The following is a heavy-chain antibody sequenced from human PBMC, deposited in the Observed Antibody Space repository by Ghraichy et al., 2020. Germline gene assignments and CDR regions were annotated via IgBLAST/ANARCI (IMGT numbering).Heavy chain of an antibody. J-gene: IGHJ4*02. CDR3: ARMGGGLQFEY. CDR2: IDWDGDK. Sequence: SGPTLVKPTQTLTLTCTFSGFSLSTIEMRVNWIRQPPGKALEWLARIDWDGDKFYSTSLKTRLTISKDTSKNQVVLTMTNMDPVDTATYYCARMGGGLQFEYWGQGTLVTVSS. D-gene: IGHD5-24*01. CDR1: GFSLSTIEMR. V-gene: IGHV2-70*04.